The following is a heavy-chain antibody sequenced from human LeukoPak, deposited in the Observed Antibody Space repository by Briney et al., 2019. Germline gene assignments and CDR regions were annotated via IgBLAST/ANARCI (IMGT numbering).Heavy chain of an antibody. Sequence: PSETLSLTCTVSGGSISSYYWSWIRQPPGKGLEWIGYIYYSGSTNYNPSLKSRVAISVDTSKNQFSLKLSAVTAADTAVYYCARAARLWSGGGFDYWGQGTLVTVSS. CDR3: ARAARLWSGGGFDY. V-gene: IGHV4-59*01. CDR1: GGSISSYY. D-gene: IGHD3-10*01. J-gene: IGHJ4*02. CDR2: IYYSGST.